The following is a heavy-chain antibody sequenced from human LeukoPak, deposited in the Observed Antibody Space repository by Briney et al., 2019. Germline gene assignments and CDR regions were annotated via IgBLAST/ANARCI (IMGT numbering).Heavy chain of an antibody. J-gene: IGHJ4*02. V-gene: IGHV1-46*01. CDR1: GYTFTNYY. D-gene: IGHD2-15*01. CDR3: AREKKCGTVVKRRGTCYFDY. CDR2: INPSGSGT. Sequence: GASVKVSCKASGYTFTNYYMHWVRQAPGQGLEWMGIINPSGSGTSYAQKFQGRVTMTRDTSISTAYMELSRLRSDDTAVYYCAREKKCGTVVKRRGTCYFDYWGQGTLVTVSS.